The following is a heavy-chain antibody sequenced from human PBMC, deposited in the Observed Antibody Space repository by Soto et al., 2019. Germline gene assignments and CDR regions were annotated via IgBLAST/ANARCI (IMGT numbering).Heavy chain of an antibody. CDR2: IRSSGSTT. D-gene: IGHD7-27*01. CDR1: GFTFSSYE. J-gene: IGHJ4*02. V-gene: IGHV3-48*03. CDR3: ARLGTYFDY. Sequence: GSLRLSCAASGFTFSSYEMNWVRQAPGKGLEWVSYIRSSGSTTYYADSVKGRFTISRDNAKNSLNLQMNSLRAEDTAVYYCARLGTYFDYWGQGALVTVSS.